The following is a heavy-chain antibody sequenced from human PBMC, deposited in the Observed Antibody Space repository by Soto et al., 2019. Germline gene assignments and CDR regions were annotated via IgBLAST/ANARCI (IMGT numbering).Heavy chain of an antibody. CDR3: ARGPAYYDFWSGPYYYYYYGMDV. D-gene: IGHD3-3*01. Sequence: ASVKVSCKASGYTFTSYYMHWVRQAPGQGLEWMGIINPSGGSTSYAQKFQGRVTMTRDTSTSTVYMELSSLRSEDTAVYYCARGPAYYDFWSGPYYYYYYGMDVWGQGTTVTVSS. CDR1: GYTFTSYY. CDR2: INPSGGST. J-gene: IGHJ6*02. V-gene: IGHV1-46*01.